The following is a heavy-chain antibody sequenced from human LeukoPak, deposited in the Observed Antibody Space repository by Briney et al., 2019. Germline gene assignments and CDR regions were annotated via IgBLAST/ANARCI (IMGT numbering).Heavy chain of an antibody. CDR3: ARLGDSSECDY. Sequence: SETLSLTCTVSGGSVSSGSYYWSWIRQPPGKGLEWIGYIHYSGSTNYNPSLKSRVTISVDTSKNQFSLKLSSVTAADTAVYYCARLGDSSECDYWGQGTLVTVSS. D-gene: IGHD3-22*01. V-gene: IGHV4-61*01. J-gene: IGHJ4*02. CDR1: GGSVSSGSYY. CDR2: IHYSGST.